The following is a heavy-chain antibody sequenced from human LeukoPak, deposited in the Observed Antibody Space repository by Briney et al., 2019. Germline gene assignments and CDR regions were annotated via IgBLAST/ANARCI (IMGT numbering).Heavy chain of an antibody. Sequence: PGGSLRLSCTASGFTFSTYLIHWVRQAPGKGLVWVSQIKFDGTLASYADSVKGRFTISRDNANNTLYLQMNSLGTEDTAVYYCVTGHYDSRMYFDLWGRGTLVTVSS. CDR3: VTGHYDSRMYFDL. V-gene: IGHV3-74*01. CDR2: IKFDGTLA. CDR1: GFTFSTYL. J-gene: IGHJ2*01. D-gene: IGHD3-16*01.